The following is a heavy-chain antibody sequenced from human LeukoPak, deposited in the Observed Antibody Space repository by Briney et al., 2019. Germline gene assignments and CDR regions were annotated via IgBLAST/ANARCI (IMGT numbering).Heavy chain of an antibody. CDR2: INHSGST. D-gene: IGHD3-22*01. CDR1: GSSITSGYY. V-gene: IGHV4-34*01. J-gene: IGHJ6*03. Sequence: SETPSLTCTISGSSITSGYYWSWIRQPPGKGLEWIGEINHSGSTNYNPSPKSRVTISVDTSKNQFSLKLSSVTAADTAVYYCARRYYDSSGYYPTLYYYYMDVWGKGTTVTISS. CDR3: ARRYYDSSGYYPTLYYYYMDV.